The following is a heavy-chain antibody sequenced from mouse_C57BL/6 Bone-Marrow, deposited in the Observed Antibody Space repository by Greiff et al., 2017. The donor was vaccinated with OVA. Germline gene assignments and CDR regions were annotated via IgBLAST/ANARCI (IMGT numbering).Heavy chain of an antibody. CDR3: ARGGYYSNSGAMDY. CDR2: IYPGGGYT. J-gene: IGHJ4*01. V-gene: IGHV1-63*01. Sequence: VQRVESGAELVRPGTSVKMSCKASGYTFTNYWIGWAKQRPGHGLEWIGDIYPGGGYTNYNEKFKGKATLTADKSSSTAYMQFSSLTSEDSAIYYCARGGYYSNSGAMDYWGQGTSVTVSS. CDR1: GYTFTNYW. D-gene: IGHD2-5*01.